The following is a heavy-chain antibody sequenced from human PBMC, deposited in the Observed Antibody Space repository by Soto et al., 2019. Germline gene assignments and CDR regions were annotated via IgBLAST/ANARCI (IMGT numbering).Heavy chain of an antibody. J-gene: IGHJ4*02. V-gene: IGHV3-7*04. D-gene: IGHD6-19*01. CDR2: IKQDGSEQ. CDR1: GFTFSSYW. Sequence: EVQLVESGGGLVQPGGSLRLSCAASGFTFSSYWMNWVRQAPGKGLEWVANIKQDGSEQYYADSVKGRFTISRDNAKNSQYLQMNRRRVEDTAVYSCAGGTGWLMTDWGQGTLVTVSS. CDR3: AGGTGWLMTD.